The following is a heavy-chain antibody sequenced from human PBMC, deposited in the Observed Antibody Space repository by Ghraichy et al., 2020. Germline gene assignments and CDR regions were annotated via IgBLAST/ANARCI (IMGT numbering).Heavy chain of an antibody. Sequence: SQTLSLTCAISGDSVTNNTTSWSWIRQSPSRDLEWLGRTFYRSKWFTNYAVSLESRITIDPDTSKNQLSLHLNSVTPADTAVYYCTRDFHEGCYFGSWGQGTLVTVSS. CDR2: TFYRSKWFT. J-gene: IGHJ4*02. CDR3: TRDFHEGCYFGS. D-gene: IGHD1-1*01. V-gene: IGHV6-1*01. CDR1: GDSVTNNTTS.